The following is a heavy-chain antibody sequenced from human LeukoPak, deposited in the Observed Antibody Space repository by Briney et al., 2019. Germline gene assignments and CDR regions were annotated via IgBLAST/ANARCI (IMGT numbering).Heavy chain of an antibody. Sequence: PSETLSLTCTVSGDSISGYYWTWIRQSPGKRPEWLAYIRYTGSTNYNPSLKSRLTLSVDTSKSQFSLTLPSVTAADTAVYYCARHVAPDMDYFDYWGPGILVTVSP. CDR3: ARHVAPDMDYFDY. V-gene: IGHV4-59*08. CDR2: IRYTGST. CDR1: GDSISGYY. D-gene: IGHD2-15*01. J-gene: IGHJ4*02.